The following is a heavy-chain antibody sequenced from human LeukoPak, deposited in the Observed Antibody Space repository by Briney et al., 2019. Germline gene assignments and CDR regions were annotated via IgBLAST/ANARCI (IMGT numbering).Heavy chain of an antibody. CDR3: ARGSPSGCTNGVCYSSGPNWFDP. D-gene: IGHD2-8*01. V-gene: IGHV1-2*02. J-gene: IGHJ5*02. CDR1: GYTFTGYY. CDR2: INPNSGGT. Sequence: ASVKVSCKASGYTFTGYYMHWVRQAPGQGLEWMGWINPNSGGTNYAQKFQGRVTMTRDTSISTAYMELNRLRSDDTAVYYCARGSPSGCTNGVCYSSGPNWFDPWGQGTLVTVSS.